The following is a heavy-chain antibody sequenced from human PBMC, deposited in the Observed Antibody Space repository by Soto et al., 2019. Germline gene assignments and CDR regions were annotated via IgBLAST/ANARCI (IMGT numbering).Heavy chain of an antibody. J-gene: IGHJ3*02. Sequence: PGGSLILSCAASGFTFRLNDMTWVRQAPGKGLEWVSSISSSGGSTYYADSVKGRFTISRDNSKNTLSLQMNSLSAEDTAVYYCARDLRVRYGDYEGAFDIWGQGTMVTVSS. V-gene: IGHV3-23*01. CDR1: GFTFRLND. CDR3: ARDLRVRYGDYEGAFDI. CDR2: ISSSGGST. D-gene: IGHD4-17*01.